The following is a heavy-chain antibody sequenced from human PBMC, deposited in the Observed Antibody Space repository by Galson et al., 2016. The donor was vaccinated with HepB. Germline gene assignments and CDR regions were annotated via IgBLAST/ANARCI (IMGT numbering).Heavy chain of an antibody. V-gene: IGHV4-4*02. CDR3: ARDCSGGSCPTGGRDVFDI. J-gene: IGHJ3*02. D-gene: IGHD2-15*01. CDR2: VFHSGDT. CDR1: GGSISSRNW. Sequence: SETLSLTCSVSGGSISSRNWWSWVRQSPGKGLEWIGEVFHSGDTNYNPSLKDRVTLSIDESRSQFSLELRSMTAADTALYFCARDCSGGSCPTGGRDVFDIWGQGTKVLVSS.